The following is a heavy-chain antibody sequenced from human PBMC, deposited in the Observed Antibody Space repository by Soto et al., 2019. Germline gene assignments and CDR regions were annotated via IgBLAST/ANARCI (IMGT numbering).Heavy chain of an antibody. V-gene: IGHV1-2*04. CDR1: GYTFTGYY. D-gene: IGHD6-13*01. CDR3: ARGEEGYSSSWTPFGHYYMDV. J-gene: IGHJ6*03. CDR2: INPNSGGT. Sequence: ASVKVSCKASGYTFTGYYMHWVRQAPGQGLEWMGWINPNSGGTNYAQKFQGWVTMTRDTSISTAYMELSRLRSDDTAVYYCARGEEGYSSSWTPFGHYYMDVWGKGTTVTVSS.